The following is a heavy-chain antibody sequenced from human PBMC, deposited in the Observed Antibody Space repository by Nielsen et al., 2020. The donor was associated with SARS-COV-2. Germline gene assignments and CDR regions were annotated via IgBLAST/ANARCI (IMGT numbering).Heavy chain of an antibody. CDR3: ARGQEPYGDYVDY. D-gene: IGHD4-17*01. CDR2: INSDGSST. J-gene: IGHJ4*02. CDR1: GFTFSRDW. Sequence: GGSLRLSCVASGFTFSRDWMHWVRQAPGKGLVWVSRINSDGSSTSYADSVKGRFTISRDNAKNTLYLQMNSLRAEDTAVYYCARGQEPYGDYVDYWGQGTLVTVSS. V-gene: IGHV3-74*01.